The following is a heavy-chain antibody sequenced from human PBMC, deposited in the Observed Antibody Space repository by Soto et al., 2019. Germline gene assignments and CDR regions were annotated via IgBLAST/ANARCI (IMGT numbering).Heavy chain of an antibody. V-gene: IGHV4-31*03. J-gene: IGHJ4*02. CDR1: GGSISNGYYY. CDR2: IYHSGRT. D-gene: IGHD3-22*01. Sequence: SETLSLTCTVSGGSISNGYYYWSWVRQNPGKGLEWIGHIYHSGRTYYNPSLKSRVTISVDTSKNQFSLKLSSVTAADTAVYYCARDNGREQYYDSSGYWYYFDYWGQGTLVTVSS. CDR3: ARDNGREQYYDSSGYWYYFDY.